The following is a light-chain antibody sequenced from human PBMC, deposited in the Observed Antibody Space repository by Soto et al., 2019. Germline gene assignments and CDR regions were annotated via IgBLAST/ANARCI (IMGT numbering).Light chain of an antibody. Sequence: DIQMTQSPSSLSASVGDRVTITCRASQSISNNLNWYQQKPGKAPNLLIYAASILQSGVPSRFSSNGSGTDFTLTISSLQPEDFATYDCQQSYSIFPITFGQGTRLEIK. CDR2: AAS. V-gene: IGKV1-39*01. CDR3: QQSYSIFPIT. J-gene: IGKJ5*01. CDR1: QSISNN.